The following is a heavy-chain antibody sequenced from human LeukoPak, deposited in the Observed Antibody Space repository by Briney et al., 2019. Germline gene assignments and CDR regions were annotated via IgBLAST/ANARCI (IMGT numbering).Heavy chain of an antibody. CDR2: IYYSGST. V-gene: IGHV4-39*01. J-gene: IGHJ5*02. D-gene: IGHD2-2*01. CDR3: ARHRAYCSSTSCSQPDWFDP. Sequence: SETLSLTCTVSGGSISSSSYYWGWIRQPPGKGLEWIGSIYYSGSTYYNPSLKSRVTISVDTSKNQFSLKLSSVTAADTAVYYCARHRAYCSSTSCSQPDWFDPWGQGTLVTVSS. CDR1: GGSISSSSYY.